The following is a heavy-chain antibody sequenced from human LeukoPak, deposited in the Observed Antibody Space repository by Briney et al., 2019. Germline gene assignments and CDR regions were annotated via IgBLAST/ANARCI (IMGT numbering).Heavy chain of an antibody. CDR1: GFTFSDSA. Sequence: GGSLRLSCTTSGFTFSDSAMSWVRQAPGKGLEWVSGVRGGDFNTYYADSVKGRFTISKDTLQNTLYLQMNSLRAEDTAFYYCAEEKGYHNLSARFFPKYEHAAGDYHPYFDFWGQGTLVSVSS. CDR2: VRGGDFNT. J-gene: IGHJ4*02. V-gene: IGHV3-23*01. CDR3: AEEKGYHNLSARFFPKYEHAAGDYHPYFDF. D-gene: IGHD3-10*01.